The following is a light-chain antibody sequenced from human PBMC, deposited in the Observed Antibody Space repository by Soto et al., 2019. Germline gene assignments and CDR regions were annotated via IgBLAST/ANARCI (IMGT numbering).Light chain of an antibody. V-gene: IGKV1-5*03. CDR2: KAS. J-gene: IGKJ1*01. Sequence: DIHLTQSPSTLSASVGDRVTITCRASQSISSWLAWYQQKPGKAPKLLIYKASTLESGVPSRFSGSGSGTEFTLTNSSLQPDDFATYYCQHWVDYMWTFGQGTKVEIK. CDR3: QHWVDYMWT. CDR1: QSISSW.